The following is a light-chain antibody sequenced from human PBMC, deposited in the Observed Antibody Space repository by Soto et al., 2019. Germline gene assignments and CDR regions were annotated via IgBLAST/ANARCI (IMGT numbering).Light chain of an antibody. J-gene: IGKJ5*01. V-gene: IGKV4-1*01. CDR2: WAS. Sequence: DIVMTQYPDSLAVSLGERATINCKSSQSVLYSSNNKNYLAWYQQKPGQPPKLLIYWASTRESGVPDRFSGSGSGTEFTLTISSLQSDDFATYYCQQYSTYPITFGQGTRLEIK. CDR3: QQYSTYPIT. CDR1: QSVLYSSNNKNY.